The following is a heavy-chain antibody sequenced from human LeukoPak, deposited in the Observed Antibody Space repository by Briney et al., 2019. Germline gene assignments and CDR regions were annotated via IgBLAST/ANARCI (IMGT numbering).Heavy chain of an antibody. CDR2: ISWNSGSI. CDR3: ASYSRQWLVLFDY. V-gene: IGHV3-9*01. D-gene: IGHD6-19*01. J-gene: IGHJ4*02. CDR1: GFTFDDYA. Sequence: AGGSLRLSCAASGFTFDDYAMHWVRQAPGKGLEWDSGISWNSGSIGYADSVKGRFTISRDNAKNSLYLQMNSLRAEDTAVYYCASYSRQWLVLFDYWGQGTLVTVSS.